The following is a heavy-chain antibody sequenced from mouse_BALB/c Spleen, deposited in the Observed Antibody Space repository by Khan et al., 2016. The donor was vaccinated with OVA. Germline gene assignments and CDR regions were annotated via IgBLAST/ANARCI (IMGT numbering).Heavy chain of an antibody. CDR1: GFTFSTFG. D-gene: IGHD2-2*01. J-gene: IGHJ1*01. CDR3: ARLMFTTSSFDV. CDR2: ISYGSATI. Sequence: EVELVESGGGLVQPGGSRTLSCAATGFTFSTFGMHWVRQPPEKGMEWFAYISYGSATIYYADTVKGRFTISRDNPKNPLFLQMTSLRSEDTAMYCCARLMFTTSSFDVWGAGTTVTVSS. V-gene: IGHV5-17*02.